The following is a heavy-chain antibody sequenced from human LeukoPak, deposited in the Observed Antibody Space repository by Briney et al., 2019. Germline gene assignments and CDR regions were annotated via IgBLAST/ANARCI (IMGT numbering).Heavy chain of an antibody. CDR1: GGSISSGDYY. D-gene: IGHD2-2*01. CDR3: ASASVDFCSSTSCPVYYFDY. J-gene: IGHJ4*02. CDR2: IYYSGRT. V-gene: IGHV4-30-4*01. Sequence: SQTLSLTCTVSGGSISSGDYYWSWIRQPPGKGLEWIGYIYYSGRTYYNPSLKSRVTISVDTSKNQFSLKLSSVTAADTAVYYCASASVDFCSSTSCPVYYFDYWGQGTLVTVSS.